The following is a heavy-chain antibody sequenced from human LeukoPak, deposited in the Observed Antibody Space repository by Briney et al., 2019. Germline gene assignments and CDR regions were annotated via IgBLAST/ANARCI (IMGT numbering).Heavy chain of an antibody. V-gene: IGHV4-4*07. CDR3: ARDYTTWGYYYYYMDV. D-gene: IGHD1-1*01. CDR2: IYTSGST. J-gene: IGHJ6*03. CDR1: GGSISSYY. Sequence: SETLSLTCTVSGGSISSYYWSWIRQPAGKGLEWIGRIYTSGSTNYNPSLKSRVTMSVDTSKYQFSLKLSSVTAADTAVYYRARDYTTWGYYYYYMDVWGKGTTVTVSS.